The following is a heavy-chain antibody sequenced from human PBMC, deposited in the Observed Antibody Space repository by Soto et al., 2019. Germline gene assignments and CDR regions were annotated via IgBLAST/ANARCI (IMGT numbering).Heavy chain of an antibody. CDR3: ERDSLTGTTGDLDY. D-gene: IGHD1-7*01. V-gene: IGHV1-3*01. J-gene: IGHJ4*02. CDR2: INAGNGNT. Sequence: GASVKVSCKASGYTFTSYAMHWVCQAPGQRLEWMGWINAGNGNTKYSQKFQGRVTITRDTSASTAYMELSSLRSEDTAVYYCERDSLTGTTGDLDYWGQGTLVTVSS. CDR1: GYTFTSYA.